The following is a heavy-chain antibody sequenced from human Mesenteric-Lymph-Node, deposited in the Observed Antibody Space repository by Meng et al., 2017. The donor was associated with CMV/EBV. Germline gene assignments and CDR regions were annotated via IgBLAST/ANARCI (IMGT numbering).Heavy chain of an antibody. CDR2: ISWNSGSI. D-gene: IGHD6-13*01. CDR3: AKLGSSSWQPRSYYFDY. J-gene: IGHJ4*02. Sequence: GGSLRLSCAASGFTFDDYAMHWVRQAPGKGLEWVSGISWNSGSIGYADSVKGRFTISRDNAKNSLYLQMNSLRAEDTALYYCAKLGSSSWQPRSYYFDYWGQGTLVTVSS. V-gene: IGHV3-9*01. CDR1: GFTFDDYA.